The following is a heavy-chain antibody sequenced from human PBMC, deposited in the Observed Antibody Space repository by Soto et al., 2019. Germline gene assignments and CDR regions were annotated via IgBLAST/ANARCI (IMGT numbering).Heavy chain of an antibody. CDR2: INPNSGGT. CDR1: GYTFTGYY. V-gene: IGHV1-2*04. J-gene: IGHJ4*02. CDR3: ARGRGSSNLGDIFDY. D-gene: IGHD3-10*01. Sequence: ASVKVSCKASGYTFTGYYMHCVRQAPGQGLEWMGWINPNSGGTNYAQKFQGWVTMTRDTSISTAYMELSRLRSDDTAVYYCARGRGSSNLGDIFDYWGQGTLVTVSS.